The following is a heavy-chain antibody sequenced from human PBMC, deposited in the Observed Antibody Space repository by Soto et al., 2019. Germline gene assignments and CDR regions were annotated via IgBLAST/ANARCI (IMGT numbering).Heavy chain of an antibody. CDR1: GYTFTGYY. Sequence: ASVKVSCKASGYTFTGYYMHWVRQAPGQGLEWMGWINPNSGGTNYAQKFQGWVTMTRDTSISTAYMELSRLRSDDTAVFYCAIGDGSNPNDAFDFWAQGTSVPVSS. CDR2: INPNSGGT. J-gene: IGHJ3*01. CDR3: AIGDGSNPNDAFDF. V-gene: IGHV1-2*04. D-gene: IGHD1-26*01.